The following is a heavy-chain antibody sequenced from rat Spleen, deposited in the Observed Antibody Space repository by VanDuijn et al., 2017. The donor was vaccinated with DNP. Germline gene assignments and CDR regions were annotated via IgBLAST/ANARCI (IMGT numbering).Heavy chain of an antibody. CDR2: IFYDDTRT. CDR3: TREGTYYGSRWFAY. CDR1: GFTFSDYH. J-gene: IGHJ3*01. Sequence: EVQLVASGGGLVQPGRSLKLSCTASGFTFSDYHMAWVRQAPKKGLEWVATIFYDDTRTYYRDSVKGRFTISRDNAKNTLYLQMNSLRSEDTATYYCTREGTYYGSRWFAYWGQGTLVTVSS. V-gene: IGHV5S10*01. D-gene: IGHD1-9*01.